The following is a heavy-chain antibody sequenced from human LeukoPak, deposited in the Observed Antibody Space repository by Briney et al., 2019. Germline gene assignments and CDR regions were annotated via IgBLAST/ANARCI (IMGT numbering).Heavy chain of an antibody. J-gene: IGHJ4*02. Sequence: ASVKVSCKASGYTFTSYGISWVRQAPGQGLEWMGWISAYNGNTNYAQKLQGRVTMTTDTSTSTAYMELRSLRSDDTAVYHCARVSPETYYYGSGSYYNVPGGPKYFDYWGQGTLVTVSS. D-gene: IGHD3-10*01. CDR2: ISAYNGNT. CDR1: GYTFTSYG. V-gene: IGHV1-18*01. CDR3: ARVSPETYYYGSGSYYNVPGGPKYFDY.